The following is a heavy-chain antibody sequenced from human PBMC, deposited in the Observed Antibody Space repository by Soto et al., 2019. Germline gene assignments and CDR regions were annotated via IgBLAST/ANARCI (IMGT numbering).Heavy chain of an antibody. Sequence: PSETLSLTCTVSGGSISSGDSYWSWIRQFPGKGLEWIGYTYHSGSPYYNPSLKSRVTISVDTSKNQFSLKLNSVTAADTAVYYCAREGAASYSYYYGTDVWGQGTTVTVSS. CDR2: TYHSGSP. D-gene: IGHD3-16*01. V-gene: IGHV4-30-4*01. CDR1: GGSISSGDSY. CDR3: AREGAASYSYYYGTDV. J-gene: IGHJ6*02.